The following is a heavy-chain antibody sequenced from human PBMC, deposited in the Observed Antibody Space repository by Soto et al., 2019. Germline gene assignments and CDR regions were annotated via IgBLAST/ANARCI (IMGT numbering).Heavy chain of an antibody. Sequence: SETLSLTCTVSGGSVSSGSYYWSWIRQPPGKGLEWIGYIYYSGSTNYNPSLKSRVTISVDTSKNQFSLKLSSVTAADTAVYYCARVEYSGYDYSDYFDYWGQGTLVTVSS. J-gene: IGHJ4*02. CDR3: ARVEYSGYDYSDYFDY. CDR2: IYYSGST. V-gene: IGHV4-61*01. CDR1: GGSVSSGSYY. D-gene: IGHD5-12*01.